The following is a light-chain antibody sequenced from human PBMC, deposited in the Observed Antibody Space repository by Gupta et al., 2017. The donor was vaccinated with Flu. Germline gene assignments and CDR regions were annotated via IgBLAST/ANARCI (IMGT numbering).Light chain of an antibody. Sequence: GQTARITCAGDTIAKKYAQWYQQKSGQAPVLIIYEDRKRPSGIPERFSGSSSGKMATLTISGAEVEDEADYYCQLSDRRGNHRVFGGGTNVTVL. V-gene: IGLV3-10*01. CDR3: QLSDRRGNHRV. CDR1: TIAKKY. CDR2: EDR. J-gene: IGLJ3*02.